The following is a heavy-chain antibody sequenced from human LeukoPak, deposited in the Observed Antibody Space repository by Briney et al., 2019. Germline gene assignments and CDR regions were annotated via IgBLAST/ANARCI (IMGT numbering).Heavy chain of an antibody. J-gene: IGHJ4*02. D-gene: IGHD3-10*01. V-gene: IGHV1-24*01. CDR1: GYTLTQLS. Sequence: ASVQVSCKVSGYTLTQLSMHWVRQAPGRGLEWMGGFDPEDGETIYAQKFQGRVTMTEDTSTDTAYMELSTLRSEDTAVYYCATEPMVRGHSEVDYWGRGTLVTVSS. CDR3: ATEPMVRGHSEVDY. CDR2: FDPEDGET.